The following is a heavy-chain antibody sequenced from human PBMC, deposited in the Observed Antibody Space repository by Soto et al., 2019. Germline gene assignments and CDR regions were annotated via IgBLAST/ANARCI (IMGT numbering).Heavy chain of an antibody. CDR1: GFTFSSYS. D-gene: IGHD5-18*01. J-gene: IGHJ6*02. V-gene: IGHV3-21*01. Sequence: GGSLRLSCEASGFTFSSYSMNWVRQAPAKGLEWVSSISGSSSYIYYADSVKDRFTISRDNAKNSLYLQMNSLGDEDTAIYYCARMDPAMHHYYYYGEDVWGQGTKVPVS. CDR2: ISGSSSYI. CDR3: ARMDPAMHHYYYYGEDV.